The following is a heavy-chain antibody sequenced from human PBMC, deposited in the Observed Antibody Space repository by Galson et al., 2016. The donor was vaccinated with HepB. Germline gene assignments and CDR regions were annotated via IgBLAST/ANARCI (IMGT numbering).Heavy chain of an antibody. D-gene: IGHD3-10*01. Sequence: SPRLPCAASGLTLGNSWMSRVRQAPGKGLEWGANIKQDGNERYYVDSVKGRFTISRDNAKNSMYLQMKGLRAEDTAVYYCARKGGIYSPWGYWGQGTLVTVSS. CDR3: ARKGGIYSPWGY. V-gene: IGHV3-7*03. J-gene: IGHJ4*02. CDR1: GLTLGNSW. CDR2: IKQDGNER.